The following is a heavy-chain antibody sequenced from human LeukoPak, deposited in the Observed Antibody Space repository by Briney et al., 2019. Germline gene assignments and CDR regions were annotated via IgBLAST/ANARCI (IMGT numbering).Heavy chain of an antibody. CDR3: ATGGFANYDILTGHPPPQNWFDP. J-gene: IGHJ5*02. CDR1: GYTLTELS. V-gene: IGHV1-24*01. Sequence: ASVKVSCKVSGYTLTELSMHWVRQAPGKGLEWMGGFDPEDGETIYAQKFQGRVTMTEDTSTDTAYMELSSLRSEDTAVYYCATGGFANYDILTGHPPPQNWFDPWGQGTLVTVSS. CDR2: FDPEDGET. D-gene: IGHD3-9*01.